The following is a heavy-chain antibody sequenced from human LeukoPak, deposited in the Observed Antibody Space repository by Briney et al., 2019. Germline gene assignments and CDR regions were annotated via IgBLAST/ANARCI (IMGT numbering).Heavy chain of an antibody. D-gene: IGHD2-21*01. CDR1: GGSISSYY. CDR3: VREGEVSFDY. J-gene: IGHJ4*02. CDR2: IYYSGST. V-gene: IGHV4-59*01. Sequence: PSETLSLTCTVSGGSISSYYWSWIRQPPGKGLEWIGYIYYSGSTNYNPSLKSRVTISVDTSKNQFSLKLSSVTAADTAVYYCVREGEVSFDYWGQGTLVTVSS.